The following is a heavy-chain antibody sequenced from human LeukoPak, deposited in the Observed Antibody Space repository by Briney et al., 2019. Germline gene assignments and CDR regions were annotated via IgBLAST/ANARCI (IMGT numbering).Heavy chain of an antibody. J-gene: IGHJ4*02. CDR3: ARSVGLFFDY. D-gene: IGHD3-22*01. CDR1: GGSISSYY. Sequence: SETLSLTCTVSGGSISSYYWSWIRQPPGKGLEWIGYIYYSGSTNYNPSLKSRVTISVDTSKNQLSLKLSSVTAADTAVYYCARSVGLFFDYWGQGTLVTVSS. CDR2: IYYSGST. V-gene: IGHV4-59*01.